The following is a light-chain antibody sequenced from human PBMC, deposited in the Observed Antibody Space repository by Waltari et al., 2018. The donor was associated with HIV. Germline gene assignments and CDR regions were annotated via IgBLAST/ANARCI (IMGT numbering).Light chain of an antibody. CDR1: SSDVGAYNS. Sequence: QSALTQPRSVSGSPGQSVTISRTGTSSDVGAYNSVSWYQQFSDKAPKLTIYVVTKRPSGVPDRFSGSKSGNTASLTIRGLQAEDEADYYCCSFSGNYTSYVFGTGTKVTVL. CDR3: CSFSGNYTSYV. CDR2: VVT. J-gene: IGLJ1*01. V-gene: IGLV2-11*01.